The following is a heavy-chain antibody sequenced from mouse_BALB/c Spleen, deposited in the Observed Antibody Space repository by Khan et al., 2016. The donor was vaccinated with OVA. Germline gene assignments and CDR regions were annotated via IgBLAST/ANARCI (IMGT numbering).Heavy chain of an antibody. V-gene: IGHV5-6-5*01. Sequence: EVELVESGGGLVKPGGSLKLSCAASGFTFSSYAMSWVRQTPEKRLEWVASISSGGTTYYPDSVKGRFTISRDNARNILYLQMSSLRSEDTAMYYWARAGTYYYGGSYDDAMDDWGQGTSGTVSS. CDR3: ARAGTYYYGGSYDDAMDD. J-gene: IGHJ4*01. CDR1: GFTFSSYA. CDR2: ISSGGTT. D-gene: IGHD1-1*01.